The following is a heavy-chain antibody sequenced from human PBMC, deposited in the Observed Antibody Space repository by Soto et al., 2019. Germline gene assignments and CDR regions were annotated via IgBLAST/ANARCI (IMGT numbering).Heavy chain of an antibody. CDR3: ATWRSSSWFDY. D-gene: IGHD6-13*01. V-gene: IGHV5-51*01. CDR1: GYSFSTYS. J-gene: IGHJ4*02. CDR2: IFSSDSNA. Sequence: GESLKISCNGSGYSFSTYSIGWVRQTPGKGLEWMGNIFSSDSNAKYSPSFQGQVTISADRSISTAYLQWSSLKASDTAIYYCATWRSSSWFDYWGQGTLVTVYS.